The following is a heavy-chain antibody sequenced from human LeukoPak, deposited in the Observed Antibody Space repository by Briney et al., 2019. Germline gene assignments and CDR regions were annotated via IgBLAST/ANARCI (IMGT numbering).Heavy chain of an antibody. V-gene: IGHV3-7*01. CDR1: GFTFSTYW. D-gene: IGHD2-15*01. CDR2: INQDGSDT. J-gene: IGHJ4*02. Sequence: GGSLRLSCAASGFTFSTYWMTWVRQAPGKGLEWVANINQDGSDTYYVDSVKGRFTFPRDNPKNSLPRQMSSLRAEDTAVYNCTSGYCSGGYCTRGHCGGGSCTSAIDYWGQGTLVTVSS. CDR3: TSGYCSGGYCTRGHCGGGSCTSAIDY.